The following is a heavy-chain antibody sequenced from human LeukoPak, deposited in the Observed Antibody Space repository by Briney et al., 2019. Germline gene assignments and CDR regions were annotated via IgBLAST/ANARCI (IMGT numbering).Heavy chain of an antibody. D-gene: IGHD3-3*01. CDR3: ARVFGYYYFYMDV. V-gene: IGHV1-18*01. CDR1: GYTFGNFG. Sequence: GASVKVSCKASGYTFGNFGLIWVRQAPGQGLEWMGWISPENGDTNYAQTFQDRVTMTTDTSTNTAYMHLRSLTSHDTAVYFCARVFGYYYFYMDVWGEGTTVIISS. J-gene: IGHJ6*03. CDR2: ISPENGDT.